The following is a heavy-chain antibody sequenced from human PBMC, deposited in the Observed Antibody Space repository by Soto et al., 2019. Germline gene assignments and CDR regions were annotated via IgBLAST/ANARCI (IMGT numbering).Heavy chain of an antibody. J-gene: IGHJ4*02. CDR3: VRDHPTVGLDFDY. D-gene: IGHD4-4*01. V-gene: IGHV3-7*01. CDR1: GFNFDSHW. Sequence: VQLVESGGGLVRPGGSLRLSCAVSGFNFDSHWMSWVRQAPGKGLEWVATMNRGSTETYYVDSVKGRFTISRDNANNSLYLQMNSLRAEDTAVYYCVRDHPTVGLDFDYWGQGTLVSVSS. CDR2: MNRGSTET.